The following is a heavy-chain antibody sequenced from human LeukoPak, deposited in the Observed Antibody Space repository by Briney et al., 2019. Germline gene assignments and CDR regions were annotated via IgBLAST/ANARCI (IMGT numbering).Heavy chain of an antibody. CDR1: GGSISSYY. Sequence: PETLSLTCTVSGGSISSYYWSWIRQPPGKGLEWIWDIYYSGSTNYNPSLKSRVTISVDTSKNQFSLKLSSVTAADTAVYYCARDRLGAAAGYFQQWGQGALVTVCS. D-gene: IGHD6-13*01. V-gene: IGHV4-59*01. CDR3: ARDRLGAAAGYFQQ. CDR2: IYYSGST. J-gene: IGHJ1*01.